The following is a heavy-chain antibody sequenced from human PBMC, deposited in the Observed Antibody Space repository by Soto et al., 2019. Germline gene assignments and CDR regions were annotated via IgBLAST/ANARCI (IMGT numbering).Heavy chain of an antibody. CDR1: GFTFSSYA. CDR2: ISGSGGST. V-gene: IGHV3-23*01. CDR3: AKGGVRRNWRYCSSTSCYPRPS. Sequence: GGSLRLSCAASGFTFSSYAMSWVRQAPGKGLEWVSAISGSGGSTYYADSVKGRFTISRDNSKNTLYLQMNSLRAEDTAVYYCAKGGVRRNWRYCSSTSCYPRPSWGQGTLVTVSS. D-gene: IGHD2-2*01. J-gene: IGHJ5*02.